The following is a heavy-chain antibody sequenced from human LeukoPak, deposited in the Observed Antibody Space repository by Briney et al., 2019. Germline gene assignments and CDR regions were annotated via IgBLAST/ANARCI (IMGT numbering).Heavy chain of an antibody. V-gene: IGHV3-7*01. D-gene: IGHD3-22*01. Sequence: GASLRLSCAASGFTFSTYLMTWVRQAPGKALEWLANLKYDGREKYYVDSVRGRFTISRDNARNSIFLQMNSLRVDDTAVYYCARDRYSDTSRVPFDHWGQGILVTVSS. CDR2: LKYDGREK. CDR1: GFTFSTYL. J-gene: IGHJ4*02. CDR3: ARDRYSDTSRVPFDH.